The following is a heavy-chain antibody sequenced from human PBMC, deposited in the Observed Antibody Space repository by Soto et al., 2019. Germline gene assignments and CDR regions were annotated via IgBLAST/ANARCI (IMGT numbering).Heavy chain of an antibody. CDR3: ARFRVPI. J-gene: IGHJ3*02. CDR2: INIDGSST. V-gene: IGHV3-74*01. Sequence: EVQLVESGGGLVQPGGSLRLSCAASGFRFSSYWMHWVRQAPGEGLVWVSRINIDGSSTNYADSVKGRFTISRDNAKNTLYLQMNSLRAEDTAIYYCARFRVPIWGQGTMFTVST. CDR1: GFRFSSYW. D-gene: IGHD3-3*01.